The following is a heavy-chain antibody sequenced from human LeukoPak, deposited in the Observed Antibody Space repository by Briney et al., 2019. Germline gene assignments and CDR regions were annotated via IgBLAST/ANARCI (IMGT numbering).Heavy chain of an antibody. CDR1: GYSFTSQD. Sequence: ASVKVSCKTSGYSFTSQDMHWVRQAPGQRLEWVGCISPDNGNAQYSQEFQGRVTITRDTSARTAYMELSSLRSEDMAVYYCTLYNYWGQGTLVTVSS. CDR2: ISPDNGNA. D-gene: IGHD2-2*02. J-gene: IGHJ4*02. CDR3: TLYNY. V-gene: IGHV1-3*03.